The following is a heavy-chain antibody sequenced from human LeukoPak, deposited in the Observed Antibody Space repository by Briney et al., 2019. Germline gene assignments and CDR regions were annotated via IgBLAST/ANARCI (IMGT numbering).Heavy chain of an antibody. CDR3: ARVASKGGMDV. CDR2: VHYTWNT. D-gene: IGHD5/OR15-5a*01. J-gene: IGHJ6*02. V-gene: IGHV4-59*01. CDR1: GGSIGSYH. Sequence: KPSETLSLTCSVSGGSIGSYHWSWIRQPPGKGLEWIGHVHYTWNTKYNPSLTGRVSISLDRYKNQFSLSLSSLTAADTAVYYCARVASKGGMDVWGQGTTVIVSS.